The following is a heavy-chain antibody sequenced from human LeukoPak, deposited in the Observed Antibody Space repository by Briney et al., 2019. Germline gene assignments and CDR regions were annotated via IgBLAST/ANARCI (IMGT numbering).Heavy chain of an antibody. V-gene: IGHV3-9*01. J-gene: IGHJ3*02. D-gene: IGHD3-10*01. CDR3: VKDKGYIGEDAFDT. Sequence: PGGSLRLSCAASGFTFDDYAMHWVRQAPGKGLEWVSGISWKSGSIGYADSVKGRFTISRDNAKNSLYLQMNTLRAEDTALYYCVKDKGYIGEDAFDTWGQGTMVTVSS. CDR1: GFTFDDYA. CDR2: ISWKSGSI.